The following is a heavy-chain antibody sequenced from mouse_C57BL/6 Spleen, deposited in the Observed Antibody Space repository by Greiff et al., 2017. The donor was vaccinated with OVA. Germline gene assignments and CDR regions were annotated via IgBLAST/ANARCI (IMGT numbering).Heavy chain of an antibody. Sequence: EVKLMESGPGLVKPSQTLSLTCSVTGYSITSDYWNWIRKFPGNKLEYMGYISYSGSTYYNPSLKSRISITRDTTKNQYYLQLNSVTTEDTAPYYGARSSYYSGDFDYWGQGTTLTVSS. D-gene: IGHD2-12*01. CDR2: ISYSGST. V-gene: IGHV3-8*01. CDR3: ARSSYYSGDFDY. CDR1: GYSITSDY. J-gene: IGHJ2*01.